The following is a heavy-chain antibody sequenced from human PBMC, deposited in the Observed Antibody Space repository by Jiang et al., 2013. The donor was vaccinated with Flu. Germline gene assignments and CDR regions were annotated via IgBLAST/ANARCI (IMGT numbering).Heavy chain of an antibody. D-gene: IGHD5-24*01. J-gene: IGHJ6*02. V-gene: IGHV4-39*01. Sequence: GLVKPSETLSLTCTVSGGSISSSSYYWGWIRQPPGKGLEWIGSIYYSGSTYYNPSLKSRVTISVDTSKNQFSLKLSSVTAADTAVYYCARQSRDGYDYYYYYGMDVWGQGTTVTVSS. CDR1: GGSISSSSYY. CDR3: ARQSRDGYDYYYYYGMDV. CDR2: IYYSGST.